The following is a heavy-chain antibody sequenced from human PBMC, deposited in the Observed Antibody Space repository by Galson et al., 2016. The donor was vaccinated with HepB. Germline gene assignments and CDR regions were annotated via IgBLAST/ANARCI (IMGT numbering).Heavy chain of an antibody. D-gene: IGHD3-22*01. V-gene: IGHV1-69*13. CDR3: ARPLRSYLDSSGYVSDFDI. CDR1: GGTFSSHP. J-gene: IGHJ3*02. Sequence: SVKVSCKASGGTFSSHPINWVRQAPGQGLEWMGGIIPIFATANSAQKFQGRVTITADESTTTAYMELGSLGHEDTAVYYCARPLRSYLDSSGYVSDFDIWGRGTMVTVSS. CDR2: IIPIFATA.